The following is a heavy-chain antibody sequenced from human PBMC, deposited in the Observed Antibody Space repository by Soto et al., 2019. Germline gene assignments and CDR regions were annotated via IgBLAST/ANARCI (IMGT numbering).Heavy chain of an antibody. CDR3: ARDLGDFLSGSTYYYYGMDV. D-gene: IGHD3-3*01. CDR2: IYYSGST. Sequence: QVQLQESGPGLVKPSQTLSLTCTVSGGSIRSGDYYWSWIRQPPGKGLEWIGYIYYSGSTYYNPSLKSRVTISVDTSKNHGSLKLSDVTAADTAVYYCARDLGDFLSGSTYYYYGMDVWGQGTTVTVCS. J-gene: IGHJ6*02. V-gene: IGHV4-30-4*01. CDR1: GGSIRSGDYY.